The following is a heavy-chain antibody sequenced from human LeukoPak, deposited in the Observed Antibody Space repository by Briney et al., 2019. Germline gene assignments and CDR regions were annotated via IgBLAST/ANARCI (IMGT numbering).Heavy chain of an antibody. J-gene: IGHJ6*02. CDR3: ARGRIAKIVVVHSFSYGMDV. Sequence: SETLSLTCTVFGGSFTDYSWTWLRHPPGKGLEGIGEINDYTGDTNYNPSLNSRVSISLEKSKNQSSLELRSVTAADTAVYYCARGRIAKIVVVHSFSYGMDVWGQGTTVTVSS. D-gene: IGHD3-22*01. CDR1: GGSFTDYS. CDR2: INDYTGDT. V-gene: IGHV4-34*01.